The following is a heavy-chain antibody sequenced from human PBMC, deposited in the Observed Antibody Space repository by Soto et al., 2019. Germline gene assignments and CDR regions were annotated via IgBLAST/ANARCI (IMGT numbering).Heavy chain of an antibody. V-gene: IGHV4-4*02. CDR3: ATQTISFTWGV. Sequence: QVQLQESGPGLVKPSETLSLTCTVSGAPITTTKWWAWVRLPPGKGLEWIGELSRGDERSSNPSLEGRFTMSLVKSNNHFSLKLTSVTAADTAIYYCATQTISFTWGVWGRGPSVNVSS. J-gene: IGHJ6*02. CDR1: GAPITTTKW. D-gene: IGHD3-16*01. CDR2: LSRGDER.